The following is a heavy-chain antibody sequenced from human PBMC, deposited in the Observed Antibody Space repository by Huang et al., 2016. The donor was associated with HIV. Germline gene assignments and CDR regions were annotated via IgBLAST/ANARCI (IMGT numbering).Heavy chain of an antibody. CDR2: INHSGST. D-gene: IGHD2-15*01. J-gene: IGHJ4*02. CDR3: ARTGGGKLDY. Sequence: QVQLQQWGAGLLKPSETRSLTCAVYGGSFSGYYWSWLRQPPGKGLEWSVEINHSGSTKFNPSLKRRVTIAVDTSKNQFSLNLRSVTAADTAVYYCARTGGGKLDYWGQGTLVTVSS. V-gene: IGHV4-34*01. CDR1: GGSFSGYY.